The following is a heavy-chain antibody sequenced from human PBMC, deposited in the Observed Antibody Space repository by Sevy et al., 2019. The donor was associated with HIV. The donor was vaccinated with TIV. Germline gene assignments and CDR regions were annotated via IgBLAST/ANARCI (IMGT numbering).Heavy chain of an antibody. Sequence: GGSLRLSCAASGFTFSSYAMSWVRQAPGKGLEWVSAISGSGGSTYYADSVKGRFTISRDNSKNTLYLQMNSLKTEDTAVYYCTRPVVNGGPLGMDVWGQGTTVTVSS. CDR1: GFTFSSYA. CDR2: ISGSGGST. V-gene: IGHV3-23*01. D-gene: IGHD3-16*01. J-gene: IGHJ6*02. CDR3: TRPVVNGGPLGMDV.